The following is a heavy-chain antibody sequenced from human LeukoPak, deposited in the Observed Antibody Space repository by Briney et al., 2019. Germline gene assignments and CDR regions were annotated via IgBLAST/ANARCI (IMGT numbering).Heavy chain of an antibody. V-gene: IGHV4-59*08. CDR2: IYYSGST. CDR1: GGSISSYY. D-gene: IGHD3-3*01. CDR3: ARSGQLRFVDAFDI. J-gene: IGHJ3*02. Sequence: SETLSLTCTVSGGSISSYYWSWIRQPPGKGLEWIGYIYYSGSTNYNPSLKSRVTISVDTSKNQFSLKLSSVTAADTAVYYCARSGQLRFVDAFDIWGQGTMVTVSS.